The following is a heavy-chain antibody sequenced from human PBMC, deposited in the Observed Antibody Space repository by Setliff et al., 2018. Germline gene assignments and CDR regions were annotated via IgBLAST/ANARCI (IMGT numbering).Heavy chain of an antibody. CDR3: AKEYSSTWVKAWFDP. CDR2: FHDRGST. D-gene: IGHD6-13*01. J-gene: IGHJ5*02. CDR1: GGSIYGSDYY. V-gene: IGHV4-39*07. Sequence: PSETLSLTCTVSGGSIYGSDYYWGWVRQPPGKGLEWIGNFHDRGSTYYNPSLKSRVTISVDTSKNQFSLKLSSVTAADTAVYYCAKEYSSTWVKAWFDPWGQGTLVTVSS.